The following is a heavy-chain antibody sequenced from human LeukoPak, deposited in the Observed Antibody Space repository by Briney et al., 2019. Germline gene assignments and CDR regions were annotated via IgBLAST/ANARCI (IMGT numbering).Heavy chain of an antibody. CDR1: GGSINSYY. D-gene: IGHD1-26*01. V-gene: IGHV4-59*01. Sequence: SETLSLTCTVSGGSINSYYWSWIRQPPGKGLEWIAYIYYSGSTSYNPSLKSRVTISVDTSKNQFSLKLNSVTAADSAMYYCARLFHPALSGNYPFDYWGQGTLVTVSS. CDR3: ARLFHPALSGNYPFDY. CDR2: IYYSGST. J-gene: IGHJ4*02.